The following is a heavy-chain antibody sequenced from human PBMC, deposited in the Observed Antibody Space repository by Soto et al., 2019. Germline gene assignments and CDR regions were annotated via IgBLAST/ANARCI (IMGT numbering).Heavy chain of an antibody. CDR2: IIPVLGTT. CDR3: ASSAGLDHLLNYYGLNV. J-gene: IGHJ6*02. V-gene: IGHV1-69*01. D-gene: IGHD6-13*01. CDR1: GGTFTSTA. Sequence: QVHLVQSSAEVKKPGSSVKVSCKASGGTFTSTAFSWLRQAPGQGLEWMGGIIPVLGTTNYAQKFQARVTITADASTTTVHMELSRMRSDYTDVSYCASSAGLDHLLNYYGLNVWGQGTTVTVSS.